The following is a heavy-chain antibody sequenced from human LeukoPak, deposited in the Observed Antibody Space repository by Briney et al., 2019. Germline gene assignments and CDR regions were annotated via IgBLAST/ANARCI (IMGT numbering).Heavy chain of an antibody. V-gene: IGHV3-30-3*01. CDR1: GFTFSEYT. CDR3: AREFTIFGVVIQRYDAFDV. J-gene: IGHJ3*01. Sequence: GGSLRLSCAASGFTFSEYTIHWVRQAPGKGLEWVAVMSDDGSIKKYANSVKGRFTISRDNSKSTLYLQMDSLRAEDTAVYYCAREFTIFGVVIQRYDAFDVWGQGTMVTVSS. D-gene: IGHD3-3*01. CDR2: MSDDGSIK.